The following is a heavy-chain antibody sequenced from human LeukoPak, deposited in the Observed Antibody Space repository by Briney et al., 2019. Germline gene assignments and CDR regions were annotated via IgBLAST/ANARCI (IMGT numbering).Heavy chain of an antibody. CDR1: GFTFSSYA. Sequence: PGGSLRLSCAASGFTFSSYAMGWVRQAPGKGLEWVSAISGSGGSTYYADSVKGRFTISRDNSKNTLYLQMNSLRAEDTAVYYCAKGPYYDSSAYFDYWGQGTLVTVSS. V-gene: IGHV3-23*01. D-gene: IGHD3-22*01. J-gene: IGHJ4*02. CDR3: AKGPYYDSSAYFDY. CDR2: ISGSGGST.